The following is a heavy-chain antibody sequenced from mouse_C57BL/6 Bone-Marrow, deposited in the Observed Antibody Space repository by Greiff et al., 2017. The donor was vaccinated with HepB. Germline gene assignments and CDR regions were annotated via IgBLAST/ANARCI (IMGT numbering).Heavy chain of an antibody. D-gene: IGHD2-3*01. CDR3: TSGRWLLDYYAMDY. CDR1: GFTFSDAW. CDR2: IRNKANNHAT. V-gene: IGHV6-6*01. Sequence: EVKLMESGGGLVQPGGSMKLSCAASGFTFSDAWMDWVRQSPEKGLEWVAEIRNKANNHATYYAESVKGRFTISRDDSKSSVYLQMNSLRAEATGIYYCTSGRWLLDYYAMDYWGQGTSVTVSS. J-gene: IGHJ4*01.